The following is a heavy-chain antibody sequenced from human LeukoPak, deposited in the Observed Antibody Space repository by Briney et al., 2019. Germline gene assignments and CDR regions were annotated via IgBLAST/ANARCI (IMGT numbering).Heavy chain of an antibody. CDR1: GGSFSGYY. J-gene: IGHJ6*03. CDR2: INHSGST. CDR3: ARQRGYSSSWYHGNYYYYYMDV. Sequence: SETLSLTCAVYGGSFSGYYWSWIRQPPGKGLEWIGEINHSGSTNYNPSLKSRVTISVDTSKNQFSLKLSSVTAADTAVYYCARQRGYSSSWYHGNYYYYYMDVWGKGTTVTISS. D-gene: IGHD6-13*01. V-gene: IGHV4-34*01.